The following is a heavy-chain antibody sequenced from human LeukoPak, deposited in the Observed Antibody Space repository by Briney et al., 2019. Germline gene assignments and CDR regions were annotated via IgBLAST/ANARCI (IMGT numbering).Heavy chain of an antibody. V-gene: IGHV4-59*01. CDR2: IYYSGST. Sequence: SETLSLTCTVSGGSIGSYYWSWIRQPPGKGLEWIGYIYYSGSTNYNPSLKSRVTISVDTSKNQFSLKLSSVTAADTAVYYCARVGYSSGWYWGQGTLVTVSS. CDR3: ARVGYSSGWY. D-gene: IGHD6-19*01. CDR1: GGSIGSYY. J-gene: IGHJ4*02.